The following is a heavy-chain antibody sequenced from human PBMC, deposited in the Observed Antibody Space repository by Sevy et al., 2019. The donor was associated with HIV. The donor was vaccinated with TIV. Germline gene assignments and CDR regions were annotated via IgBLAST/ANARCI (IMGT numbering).Heavy chain of an antibody. CDR1: GFTFNSYG. CDR2: ISYDGSNK. D-gene: IGHD3-22*01. J-gene: IGHJ4*02. CDR3: AKDRYYYDSSGYSVFDY. Sequence: GGSLRLSCAASGFTFNSYGMHWARQAPGKGLEWVAVISYDGSNKYYADSVKGRFTISRDNSKNTLYLQINSLRAEDTAVYYCAKDRYYYDSSGYSVFDYWGQGTLVTVSS. V-gene: IGHV3-30*18.